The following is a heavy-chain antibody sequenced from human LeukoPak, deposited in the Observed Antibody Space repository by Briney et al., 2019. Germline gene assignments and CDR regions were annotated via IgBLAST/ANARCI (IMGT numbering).Heavy chain of an antibody. CDR2: TSTDGNLK. Sequence: GGSLRLSCAASGFTFSSYVTHWVRQAPGKGLEWVAVTSTDGNLKIYADSVKGRFTISRDNAKNSLYLQMNSLRAEDTAVYYCAELGITMIGGVWGKGTTVTISS. V-gene: IGHV3-30*04. J-gene: IGHJ6*04. CDR1: GFTFSSYV. CDR3: AELGITMIGGV. D-gene: IGHD3-10*02.